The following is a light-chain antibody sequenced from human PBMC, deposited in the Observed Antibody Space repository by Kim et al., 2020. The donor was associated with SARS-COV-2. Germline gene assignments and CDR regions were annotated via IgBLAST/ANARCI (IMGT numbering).Light chain of an antibody. CDR1: QSVNTD. CDR3: QQYNDWPPIT. CDR2: GAS. Sequence: IVMTQSPAALSVSPGGTATLSCRASQSVNTDLAWYQHTPGQAPRLLIYGASTRATGVPARFSGSGSGTEFTLTISSLQSEDFAVYYCQQYNDWPPITFGQGTRLEIK. V-gene: IGKV3-15*01. J-gene: IGKJ5*01.